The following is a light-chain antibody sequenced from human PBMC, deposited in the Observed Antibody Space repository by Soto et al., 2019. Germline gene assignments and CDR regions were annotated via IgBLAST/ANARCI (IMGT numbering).Light chain of an antibody. CDR2: GAS. Sequence: EIVMTQSPATLSVSPGERATLSCRASQSVSSKLAWYQQKPGQAPRLLMYGASTGATGIPARFSGSGSGTEFTLTISSLQSEDFAVYYCQQYDNWPYTFGQGTKLEIK. V-gene: IGKV3-15*01. CDR1: QSVSSK. J-gene: IGKJ2*01. CDR3: QQYDNWPYT.